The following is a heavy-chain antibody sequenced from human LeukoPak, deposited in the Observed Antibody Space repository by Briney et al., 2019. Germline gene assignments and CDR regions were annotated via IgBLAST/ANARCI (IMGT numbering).Heavy chain of an antibody. CDR2: IKQDGSEK. V-gene: IGHV3-7*01. CDR1: SFTFSRQW. Sequence: PGRSLSPSCAASSFTFSRQWMSWVRQAPGKGLEWVANIKQDGSEKYYVDSVKGRFTISRDNAKNSLYLQMNSLRAEDTAVYYCARVQQLPYFDYWGQGTLVTVSS. CDR3: ARVQQLPYFDY. J-gene: IGHJ4*02. D-gene: IGHD6-13*01.